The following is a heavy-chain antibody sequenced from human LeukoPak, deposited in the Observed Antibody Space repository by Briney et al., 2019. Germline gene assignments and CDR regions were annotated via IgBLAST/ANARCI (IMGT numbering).Heavy chain of an antibody. J-gene: IGHJ6*03. Sequence: SETLSLTCSLSGGAITNSNYYWGGIREPPGEGLEWLGGVYYTGSTDYNTSLRGRVTLSVDTTRKQFSLRLTSVTAADTAVYYCASIRVVTTFYYFYMDIWGKGTTVTVSS. D-gene: IGHD3-3*01. CDR1: GGAITNSNYY. CDR2: VYYTGST. V-gene: IGHV4-39*01. CDR3: ASIRVVTTFYYFYMDI.